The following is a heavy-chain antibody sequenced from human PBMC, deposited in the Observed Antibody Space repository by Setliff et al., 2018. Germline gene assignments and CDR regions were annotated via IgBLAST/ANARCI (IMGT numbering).Heavy chain of an antibody. D-gene: IGHD2-2*01. CDR1: GGTFSSYA. J-gene: IGHJ4*02. CDR2: ISGSGGST. CDR3: AKAIAPIVVVPAAMLEAY. V-gene: IGHV3-23*01. Sequence: GASVKVSCKASGGTFSSYAMSWVRQAPGKGLEWVSAISGSGGSTYYADSVKGRFTISRDNSKNTLYLQMNSLRAEDTAVYYCAKAIAPIVVVPAAMLEAYWGQGTLVTVSS.